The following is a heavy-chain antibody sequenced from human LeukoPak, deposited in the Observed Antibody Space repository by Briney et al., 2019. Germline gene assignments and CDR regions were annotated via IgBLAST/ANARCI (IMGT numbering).Heavy chain of an antibody. Sequence: PGGSLRLSCAASGFTFSDYFMSWIRQAPGKGLECVSYISSSGYTIYYADSVKGRFTISRDNAKNSLYLQMNSLRAEDTAVYYCARADTAMVAGGGDYWGQGTLVTVSS. CDR2: ISSSGYTI. D-gene: IGHD5-18*01. J-gene: IGHJ4*02. CDR3: ARADTAMVAGGGDY. V-gene: IGHV3-11*01. CDR1: GFTFSDYF.